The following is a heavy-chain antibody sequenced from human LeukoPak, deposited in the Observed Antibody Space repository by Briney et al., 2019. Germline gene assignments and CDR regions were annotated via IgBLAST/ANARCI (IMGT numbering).Heavy chain of an antibody. CDR3: VKRSYSGTYYYDY. CDR1: GLTFSSYA. J-gene: IGHJ4*02. CDR2: ISSDGGST. V-gene: IGHV3-64D*06. D-gene: IGHD5-12*01. Sequence: PGGSLRLSCSASGLTFSSYAMHWVRQAPGKGLEYVSSISSDGGSTYYADSVKGRFTISRDNSKNTLYLQMSSLRAEDTAVFYCVKRSYSGTYYYDYWGQGTLVTVSS.